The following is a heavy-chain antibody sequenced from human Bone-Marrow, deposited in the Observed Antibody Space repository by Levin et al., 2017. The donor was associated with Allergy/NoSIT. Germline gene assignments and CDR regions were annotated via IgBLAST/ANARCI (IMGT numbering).Heavy chain of an antibody. V-gene: IGHV3-21*01. J-gene: IGHJ5*02. CDR3: TKGAQYLPETNWFDP. CDR2: ISSSAGYT. Sequence: GGSLRLSCAASGLTFSTYSMNWVRQFPGKGLQWVSSISSSAGYTYYAASVEGRFTISRDNAKNSLYLQMNSLRAEDTAVYYCTKGAQYLPETNWFDPWGQGTLVTVSS. CDR1: GLTFSTYS. D-gene: IGHD4-11*01.